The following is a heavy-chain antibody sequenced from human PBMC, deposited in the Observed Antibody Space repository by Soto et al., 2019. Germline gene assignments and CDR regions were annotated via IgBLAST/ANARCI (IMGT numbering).Heavy chain of an antibody. V-gene: IGHV3-33*01. CDR3: ARDQGGMSTSYYMRWSSQLNY. J-gene: IGHJ4*02. Sequence: QVQLVESGGGVVQPGRSLRLSCAASGFTFSSYGMHWVRQAPGKGLAWVSVIWYDGSNKYYADSVKGRFTISRDNSMNPRYLQMNGQRAEDTDVYYSARDQGGMSTSYYMRWSSQLNYWGQGTLVTVSS. CDR2: IWYDGSNK. D-gene: IGHD2-2*02. CDR1: GFTFSSYG.